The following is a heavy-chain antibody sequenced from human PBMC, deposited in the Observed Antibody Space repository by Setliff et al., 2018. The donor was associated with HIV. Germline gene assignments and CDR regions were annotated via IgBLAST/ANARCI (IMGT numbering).Heavy chain of an antibody. Sequence: GGSLRLSCAASGFTFNNYAIHWVRQAPGKGLEWAASISSDGTKKYYGDSVKGRFTISRDNAKNSVYLHLNSLRAEDTAVYYCARTNNNYYYDTSDYFSGYYFDSWGQGTLVTVSS. CDR2: ISSDGTKK. J-gene: IGHJ4*02. D-gene: IGHD3-22*01. CDR1: GFTFNNYA. CDR3: ARTNNNYYYDTSDYFSGYYFDS. V-gene: IGHV3-33*08.